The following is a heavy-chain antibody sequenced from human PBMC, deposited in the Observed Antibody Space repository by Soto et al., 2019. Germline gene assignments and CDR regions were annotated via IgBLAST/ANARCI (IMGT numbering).Heavy chain of an antibody. CDR1: GFTLSNYW. CDR3: LSAGSAVS. CDR2: INYDGSEK. D-gene: IGHD3-10*01. J-gene: IGHJ4*02. Sequence: TGGSLRLSCAASGFTLSNYWMTWVRQAPGKGLEWVANINYDGSEKNYVDSVKGRFTISRDNTRNSLALQMNTLRAEDTAVYYCLSAGSAVSWGQGT. V-gene: IGHV3-7*05.